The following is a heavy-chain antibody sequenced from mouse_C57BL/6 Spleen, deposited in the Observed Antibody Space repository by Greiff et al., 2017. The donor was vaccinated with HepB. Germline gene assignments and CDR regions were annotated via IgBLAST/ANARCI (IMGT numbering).Heavy chain of an antibody. Sequence: EVQGVESGGGLVKPGGSLKLSCAASGFTFSSYAMSWVRQTPEKRLEWVATISDGGSYTYYPDNVKGRFTISRDNAKNNLYLQMSHLKSEDTAMYYCARVAYDSLDYWGQGTSVTVSS. D-gene: IGHD2-4*01. CDR3: ARVAYDSLDY. J-gene: IGHJ4*01. V-gene: IGHV5-4*01. CDR2: ISDGGSYT. CDR1: GFTFSSYA.